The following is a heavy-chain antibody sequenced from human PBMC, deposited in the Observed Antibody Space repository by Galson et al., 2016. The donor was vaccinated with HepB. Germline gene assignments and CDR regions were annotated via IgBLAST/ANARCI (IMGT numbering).Heavy chain of an antibody. V-gene: IGHV3-21*01. CDR3: AGDALVVSRGAIYYMDV. CDR1: GFAFSTYS. CDR2: ITSISSYI. Sequence: SLRLSFAASGFAFSTYSMNWVRQAPGKGLEWLSSITSISSYIYYADSVSGRFTISRDNAKNLLYLEMNSLQVEDTAVYYCAGDALVVSRGAIYYMDVWGKGTTVTVSS. J-gene: IGHJ6*03. D-gene: IGHD3-10*01.